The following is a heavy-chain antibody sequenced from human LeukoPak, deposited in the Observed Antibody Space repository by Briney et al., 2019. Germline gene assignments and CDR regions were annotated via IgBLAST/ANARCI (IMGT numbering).Heavy chain of an antibody. V-gene: IGHV4-59*08. CDR2: IYYSSGGT. D-gene: IGHD6-13*01. CDR3: ASSSYRLAAAVY. Sequence: SETLSLTCTVSGGSISSYYWSWIRQPPGKGLEWIGYIYYSSGGTNYNPSLKSRVTISVDTSKNQFSLNLSSVTAADTAVYYCASSSYRLAAAVYWGHGPLVTVSS. CDR1: GGSISSYY. J-gene: IGHJ4*01.